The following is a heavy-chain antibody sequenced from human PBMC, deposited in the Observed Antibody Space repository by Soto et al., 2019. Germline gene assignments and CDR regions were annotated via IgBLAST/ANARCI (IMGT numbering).Heavy chain of an antibody. CDR2: IYHSGST. V-gene: IGHV4-4*02. Sequence: QVQLQESGPGLVKPSGTLSLTCAVSGGSISSSNWWSWVRQPPGKGLEWIGEIYHSGSTNYNPSLKSRVTISVDKSKNQFSLKLSSVTAADTAVYYCAVVPAARRLRDYYYYYGMDVWGQGTTVTVSS. D-gene: IGHD2-2*01. CDR1: GGSISSSNW. CDR3: AVVPAARRLRDYYYYYGMDV. J-gene: IGHJ6*02.